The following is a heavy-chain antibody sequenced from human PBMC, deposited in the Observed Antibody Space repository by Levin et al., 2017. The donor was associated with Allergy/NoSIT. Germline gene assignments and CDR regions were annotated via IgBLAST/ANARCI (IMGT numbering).Heavy chain of an antibody. CDR2: ISPYNGDT. V-gene: IGHV1-18*01. D-gene: IGHD5-24*01. CDR3: AREMAETAADTFDI. CDR1: GYTFTFYG. J-gene: IGHJ3*02. Sequence: KSGESLKISCKASGYTFTFYGITWVRQAPGQGLEWVGWISPYNGDTKYAQKLQGRVTMTTDTSTSTAYMELRSLRSDDTAVYYCAREMAETAADTFDIWGQGTMVSVSS.